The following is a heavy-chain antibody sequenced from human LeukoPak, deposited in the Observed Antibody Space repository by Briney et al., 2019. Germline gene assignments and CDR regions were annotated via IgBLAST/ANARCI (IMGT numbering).Heavy chain of an antibody. CDR1: GFTVSSSY. Sequence: GGSQRLSCAASGFTVSSSYMSWVRQAPGKGLEWVSVFYSGGETYYTDSVKGRFTISRDNSKNTLYLQMNSLRAEDTAVYYCARVDPHGDYYRFDYWGQGTLVTVSS. J-gene: IGHJ4*02. D-gene: IGHD4-17*01. V-gene: IGHV3-53*01. CDR3: ARVDPHGDYYRFDY. CDR2: FYSGGET.